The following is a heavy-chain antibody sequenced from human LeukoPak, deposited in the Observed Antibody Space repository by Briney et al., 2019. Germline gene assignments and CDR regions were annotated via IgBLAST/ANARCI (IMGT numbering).Heavy chain of an antibody. CDR3: VKEGGAQPFDY. J-gene: IGHJ4*02. CDR1: GFTVSSNY. CDR2: IYSGGST. Sequence: GGSLRLSCAASGFTVSSNYMSWVRQAPGKGLEWVSVIYSGGSTYYADSVKGRFTISRDNSKNTLYLQMNSLKAEDTAVYYCVKEGGAQPFDYWGQGTLVTVSS. D-gene: IGHD1-26*01. V-gene: IGHV3-66*01.